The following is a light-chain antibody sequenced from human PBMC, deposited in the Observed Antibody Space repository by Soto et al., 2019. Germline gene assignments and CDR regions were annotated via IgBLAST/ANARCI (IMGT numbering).Light chain of an antibody. J-gene: IGKJ5*01. CDR3: QQLNSYPIT. CDR2: AAS. Sequence: DIQLTQPPSFLSASVGDRVTITCRASQGLSSDLAWYQQKPGKAPKLLIYAASTLQSGVPSRFSGSGSGTEFPLTISSLQPEDFATYYCQQLNSYPITFGQGTRLEIK. V-gene: IGKV1-9*01. CDR1: QGLSSD.